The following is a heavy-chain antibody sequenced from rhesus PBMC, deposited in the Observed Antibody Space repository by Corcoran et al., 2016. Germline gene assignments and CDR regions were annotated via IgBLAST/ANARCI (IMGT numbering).Heavy chain of an antibody. D-gene: IGHD6-31*01. CDR3: AGFSGWYCSLDV. CDR2: IGASKGIN. Sequence: QVQLQESGPGLVKPSETLSLTCAVSGGSISVYYYNWIRQAPGKGLEWIGYIGASKGINNSTPSLKSRVTISTDTSKNQFSLHLNSVTAADTAVYYCAGFSGWYCSLDVWGRGLLVTVSS. J-gene: IGHJ5-2*02. CDR1: GGSISVYY. V-gene: IGHV4-165*02.